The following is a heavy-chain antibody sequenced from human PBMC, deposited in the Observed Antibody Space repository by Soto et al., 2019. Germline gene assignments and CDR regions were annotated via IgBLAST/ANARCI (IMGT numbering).Heavy chain of an antibody. CDR1: GGTFSSYA. CDR2: IIPIFGTA. CDR3: ARDLVAVAGTGYYYGMDV. V-gene: IGHV1-69*01. J-gene: IGHJ6*02. Sequence: QVQLVQSGAEGKKPGSSVKVSCKASGGTFSSYAISWVRQAPGQGLEWMGGIIPIFGTANYAQKFQGRVTITADESTSTAYMELSSLRSEDTAVYYCARDLVAVAGTGYYYGMDVWGQGTTVTVSS. D-gene: IGHD6-19*01.